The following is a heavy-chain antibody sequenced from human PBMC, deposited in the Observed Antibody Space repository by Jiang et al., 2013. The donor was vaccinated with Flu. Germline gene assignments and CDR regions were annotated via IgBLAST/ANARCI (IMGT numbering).Heavy chain of an antibody. J-gene: IGHJ6*02. Sequence: KPTQTLTLTCTFSGFSLSTSGMCVSWIRQPPGKALEWLALIDWDDDKYYSTSLKTRLTISKDTSKNQVVLTMTNMDPVDTATYYCARIQRGVAGSHYYYYGMDVWGQGTTVTVSS. CDR2: IDWDDDK. D-gene: IGHD6-19*01. CDR1: GFSLSTSGMC. CDR3: ARIQRGVAGSHYYYYGMDV. V-gene: IGHV2-70*01.